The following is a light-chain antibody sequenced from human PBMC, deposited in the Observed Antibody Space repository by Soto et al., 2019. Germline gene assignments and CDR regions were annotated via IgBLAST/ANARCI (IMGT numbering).Light chain of an antibody. CDR3: SSYTSSTTLL. V-gene: IGLV2-14*03. CDR2: DVN. J-gene: IGLJ2*01. CDR1: SSDVGGYNS. Sequence: QSALTQPASVSGSPGQSITISCTGTSSDVGGYNSVSWYQQHPGKAPKLMIYDVNNRPSGVSNRFSSSKSGNTASLTISGLQAEDEADYYCSSYTSSTTLLFGGGTKVTVL.